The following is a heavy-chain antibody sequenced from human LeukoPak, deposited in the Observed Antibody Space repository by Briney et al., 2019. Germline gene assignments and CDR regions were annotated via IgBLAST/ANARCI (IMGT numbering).Heavy chain of an antibody. J-gene: IGHJ6*02. CDR2: IIPIFGTA. CDR3: AQKGYGGKKTNYYYYYYGMDV. Sequence: GASVKVSCKASGGTFSSYAISWVRQAPGQGLEWMGGIIPIFGTANYAQKFQGRVTITADEYTSTAYMELSSLRSEDTAVYYCAQKGYGGKKTNYYYYYYGMDVWGQGTTVTVSS. V-gene: IGHV1-69*13. D-gene: IGHD4-23*01. CDR1: GGTFSSYA.